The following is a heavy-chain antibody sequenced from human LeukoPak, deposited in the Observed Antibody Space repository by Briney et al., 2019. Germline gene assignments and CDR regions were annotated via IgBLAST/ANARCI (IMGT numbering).Heavy chain of an antibody. CDR3: ARAGSRRDYYDSSGYLAF. J-gene: IGHJ3*01. D-gene: IGHD3-22*01. V-gene: IGHV4-59*01. CDR2: IYYSGST. Sequence: SETLSLTCTVSGGSISSYYWSWIRQPPGKGLEWIGYIYYSGSTNYNPSLKSRVTISVDTSKNQFSLKLSSVTAADTAVYYCARAGSRRDYYDSSGYLAFWGQGTMVTVSS. CDR1: GGSISSYY.